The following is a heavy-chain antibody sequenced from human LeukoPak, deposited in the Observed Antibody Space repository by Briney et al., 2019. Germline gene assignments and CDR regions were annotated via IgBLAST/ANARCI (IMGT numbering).Heavy chain of an antibody. CDR3: AKDISSGYGTRGFTFFDY. V-gene: IGHV3-30*02. Sequence: PGGSLRLSCAASGFIFSSYGMHWVRQAPGKGLEWVAFIRYDGSKKYYADSVKGRFTISRDNTKNSLYLQMNSLRAEDMALYYCAKDISSGYGTRGFTFFDYWGQGTLVTVSS. CDR1: GFIFSSYG. CDR2: IRYDGSKK. J-gene: IGHJ4*02. D-gene: IGHD3-22*01.